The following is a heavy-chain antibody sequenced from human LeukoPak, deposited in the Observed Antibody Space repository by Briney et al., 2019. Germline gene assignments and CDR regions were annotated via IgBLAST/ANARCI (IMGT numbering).Heavy chain of an antibody. V-gene: IGHV5-51*01. CDR2: IYPGDSDT. Sequence: GESLKISCKGSGYIFTSYWIGWVRQMPGKGLGWVGIIYPGDSDTRYSPSFQGQVTISADKSISTAYLQWSSLKASDTAMYYCARPFDYGGNSGGLWYFDLWGRGTLVTVSS. J-gene: IGHJ2*01. CDR3: ARPFDYGGNSGGLWYFDL. D-gene: IGHD4-23*01. CDR1: GYIFTSYW.